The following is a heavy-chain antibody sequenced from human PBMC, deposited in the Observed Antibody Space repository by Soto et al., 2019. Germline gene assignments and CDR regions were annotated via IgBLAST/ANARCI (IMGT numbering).Heavy chain of an antibody. CDR2: MNPNSGNT. V-gene: IGHV1-8*01. J-gene: IGHJ6*02. Sequence: QVQLVQSGAEVKKPGASVKVSCKASGYTFTSYDINWVRQATGQGLAWMGWMNPNSGNTGYAQKLQGSGTMTRNTSISTAYMELSSRRSVDTAVYYCAREKTSYGMDGWGQGTTVTVSS. CDR1: GYTFTSYD. CDR3: AREKTSYGMDG.